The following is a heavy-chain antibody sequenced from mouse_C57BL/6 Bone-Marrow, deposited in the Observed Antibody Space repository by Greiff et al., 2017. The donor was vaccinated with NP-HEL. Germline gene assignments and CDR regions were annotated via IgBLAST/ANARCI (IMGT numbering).Heavy chain of an antibody. CDR3: ARSGVF. CDR1: GYAFSSSW. D-gene: IGHD3-1*01. CDR2: IYPGDGDT. J-gene: IGHJ2*01. V-gene: IGHV1-82*01. Sequence: QVQLQQSGPELVKPGASVKISCKASGYAFSSSWMNWVKQRPGKGLEWIGRIYPGDGDTNYNGKFKSKATLTVDKSSSTAYMQLSSLTSEDSAVYYCARSGVFWGQGTTLTVSS.